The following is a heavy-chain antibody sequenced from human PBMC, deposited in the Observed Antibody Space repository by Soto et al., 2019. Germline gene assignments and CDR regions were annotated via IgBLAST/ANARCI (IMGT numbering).Heavy chain of an antibody. CDR3: AYGSSRAWIDY. Sequence: PSETLSLTCSVSGDSMRGYHFYWGWIRQAPGKGLEWIGSAYFSGGNTYYSPSLKSRVSISVDTSKNEFSLRLTSLTAADTAVYFCAYGSSRAWIDYWGPGTLVTVSS. V-gene: IGHV4-39*01. CDR2: AYFSGGNT. J-gene: IGHJ4*02. CDR1: GDSMRGYHFY. D-gene: IGHD3-10*01.